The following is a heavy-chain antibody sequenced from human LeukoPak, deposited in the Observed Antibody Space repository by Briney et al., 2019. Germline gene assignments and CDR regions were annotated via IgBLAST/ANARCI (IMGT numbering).Heavy chain of an antibody. J-gene: IGHJ4*02. D-gene: IGHD1-26*01. CDR2: IRYDGSNK. CDR3: ARDRIVGASVIDY. Sequence: GGSLRLSCAASGFTFSSYGMHWVRQAPGKGLEWVAVIRYDGSNKYYADSVKGRFTISRDNSKITLYLQMNSLRAEDTAVYYCARDRIVGASVIDYWGQGTLVTVSS. CDR1: GFTFSSYG. V-gene: IGHV3-33*01.